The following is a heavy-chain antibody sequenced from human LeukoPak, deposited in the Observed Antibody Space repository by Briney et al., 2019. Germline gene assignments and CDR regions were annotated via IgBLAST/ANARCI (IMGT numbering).Heavy chain of an antibody. V-gene: IGHV3-23*01. D-gene: IGHD4-17*01. CDR1: GFTFSSYA. Sequence: RGSLRLSCAASGFTFSSYAMSWVRQAPGKGLEWVSAISASGVSTYYADSVKGRFTISRDNSKNTLYLQMNSLRAEDTAVYYCAREPPTVTALFNYWGQGTLVTVSS. J-gene: IGHJ4*02. CDR3: AREPPTVTALFNY. CDR2: ISASGVST.